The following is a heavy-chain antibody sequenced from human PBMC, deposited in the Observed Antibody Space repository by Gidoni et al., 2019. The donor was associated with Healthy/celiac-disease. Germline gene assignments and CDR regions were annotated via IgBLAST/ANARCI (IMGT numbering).Heavy chain of an antibody. CDR2: IRGSGGRT. V-gene: IGHV3-23*01. CDR1: GFTFSSYA. CDR3: AKDLDYDFWSGYLSY. Sequence: EVQLLASGGGLVQPGGSMRLSCAASGFTFSSYAISWVRPAPGTGLEWVSSIRGSGGRTYYADSVKGRFTISGDISKNTLYLQMNSVRAEDTSVYYCAKDLDYDFWSGYLSYWGQGTLVTVSS. D-gene: IGHD3-3*01. J-gene: IGHJ4*02.